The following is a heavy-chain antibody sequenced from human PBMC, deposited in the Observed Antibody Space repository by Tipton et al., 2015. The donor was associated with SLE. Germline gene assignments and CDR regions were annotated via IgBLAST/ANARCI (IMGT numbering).Heavy chain of an antibody. CDR1: GGSISSFY. V-gene: IGHV4-59*01. D-gene: IGHD1-1*01. CDR3: ARGGNSYNWPIDY. J-gene: IGHJ4*02. CDR2: LYCSGST. Sequence: TLSLTCTVSGGSISSFYWSWIRLPPGKGLEWIGYLYCSGSTKYNPSLKSRVTISVDMSKNQFSLKLSSVTAGDTAVYYCARGGNSYNWPIDYWGQGPLVTVSS.